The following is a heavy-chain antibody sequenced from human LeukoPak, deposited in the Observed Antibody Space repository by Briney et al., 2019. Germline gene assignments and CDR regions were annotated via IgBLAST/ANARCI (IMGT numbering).Heavy chain of an antibody. J-gene: IGHJ4*02. CDR1: GGSISSGDYY. CDR2: IYYSGNT. CDR3: ARGYYRRITLDY. V-gene: IGHV4-30-4*01. D-gene: IGHD3-22*01. Sequence: SQTLSLTCTVSGGSISSGDYYWSWIRQPPGKGLEWIGYIYYSGNTYYNPSLKSRVTTSVDTSKNQFSLKLSSVTAADTAVYYCARGYYRRITLDYWGQGTLVTVSS.